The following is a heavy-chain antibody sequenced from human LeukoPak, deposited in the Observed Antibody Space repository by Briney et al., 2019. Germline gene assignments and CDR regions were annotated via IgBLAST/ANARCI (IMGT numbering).Heavy chain of an antibody. V-gene: IGHV4-34*01. CDR3: ARVNSSSWYESNFDY. CDR2: INHSGST. D-gene: IGHD6-13*01. Sequence: SETLSLTCAVYGGSFSGFYWSWIRQPPGKGLEWIGEINHSGSTNYNPSLKSRVTISVDTSKNQFSLKLSSVTAADTAVYYCARVNSSSWYESNFDYWGQGTLVTVSS. CDR1: GGSFSGFY. J-gene: IGHJ4*02.